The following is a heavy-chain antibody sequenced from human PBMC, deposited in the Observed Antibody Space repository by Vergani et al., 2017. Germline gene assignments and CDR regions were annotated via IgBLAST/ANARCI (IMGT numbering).Heavy chain of an antibody. CDR1: GYSFTSYW. D-gene: IGHD6-19*01. J-gene: IGHJ1*01. Sequence: EVQLVQSGAEVKKPGESLKISCKGSGYSFTSYWIGWVRQMPGKGLEWLGIIYPGDSDTRYSPSFQGQVTISADKSISTAYLQWSSLKASDTAMYYCARSRSSGWRGLRFQHWGQGTLVTVSS. CDR2: IYPGDSDT. V-gene: IGHV5-51*03. CDR3: ARSRSSGWRGLRFQH.